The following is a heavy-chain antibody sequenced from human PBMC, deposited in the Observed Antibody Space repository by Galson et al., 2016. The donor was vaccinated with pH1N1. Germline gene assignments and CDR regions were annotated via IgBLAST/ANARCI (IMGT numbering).Heavy chain of an antibody. J-gene: IGHJ4*02. CDR1: GYTFTAHY. CDR2: VNTDNGGT. D-gene: IGHD4/OR15-4a*01. CDR3: AKGAGANYLVDD. V-gene: IGHV1-2*02. Sequence: SVKVSCKASGYTFTAHYIHWVRQARGQGLEWMGWVNTDNGGTKFAAKFQGRVTMSRDRATTTAYMELGSLSRDDTAIYYCAKGAGANYLVDDWGQGPLVIVSS.